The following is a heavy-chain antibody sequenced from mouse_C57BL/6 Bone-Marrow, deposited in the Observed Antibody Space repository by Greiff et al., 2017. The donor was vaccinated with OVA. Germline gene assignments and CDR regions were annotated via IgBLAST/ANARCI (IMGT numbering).Heavy chain of an antibody. J-gene: IGHJ1*03. CDR3: ARESYWYFDV. V-gene: IGHV1-81*01. Sequence: QVQLQQSGAELARPGASVKLSCKASGYTFTSYGISWVKQRTGQGLEWIGEIYPRSGNTYYNAKFTGKATLTADNSSSTAYMELRSLTSEDSAVYFCARESYWYFDVWGTGTTVTVSS. CDR1: GYTFTSYG. CDR2: IYPRSGNT.